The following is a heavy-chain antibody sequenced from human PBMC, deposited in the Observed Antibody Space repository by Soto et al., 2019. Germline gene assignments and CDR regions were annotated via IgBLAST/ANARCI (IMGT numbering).Heavy chain of an antibody. V-gene: IGHV1-24*01. J-gene: IGHJ6*02. Sequence: ASVKVSCKVSGYTVTDLSIHWVRQSPGKGLEWMANFEPEDGEIVYAQKFQGRVKVTEDTSANTAYLELSSLTSDDTAVYYCAVESHTTAITTLKYNGLEVWGQGTTVTVSS. D-gene: IGHD1-1*01. CDR1: GYTVTDLS. CDR3: AVESHTTAITTLKYNGLEV. CDR2: FEPEDGEI.